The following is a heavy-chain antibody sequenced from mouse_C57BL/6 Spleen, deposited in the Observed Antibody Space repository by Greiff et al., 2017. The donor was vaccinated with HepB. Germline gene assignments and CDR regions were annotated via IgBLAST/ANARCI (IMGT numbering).Heavy chain of an antibody. J-gene: IGHJ4*01. D-gene: IGHD3-2*02. CDR3: ARPDSSGYGYAMDY. V-gene: IGHV1-82*01. Sequence: QVQLQQSGPELVKPGASVKISCKASGYAFSSSWMNWVKQRPGKGPEWIGRIYPGDGDTNYNGKFKGKATLTADKSSSTAYMQLSSLTSEDSAVYFCARPDSSGYGYAMDYWGQGTSVTVSS. CDR1: GYAFSSSW. CDR2: IYPGDGDT.